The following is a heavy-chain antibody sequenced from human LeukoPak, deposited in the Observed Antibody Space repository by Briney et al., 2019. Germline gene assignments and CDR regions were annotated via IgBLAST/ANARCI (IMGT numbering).Heavy chain of an antibody. CDR3: ASGIWNYRTIADY. CDR2: INHSGST. CDR1: GGSFNNYY. Sequence: PSETLSLTCAVYGGSFNNYYWTWIRQSPGKGLEWIGEINHSGSTKYNPSLKSRVTISVDTSKSQFSLKLNSLTAADTAVYYCASGIWNYRTIADYWGQGTLVTVSS. D-gene: IGHD1-7*01. J-gene: IGHJ4*02. V-gene: IGHV4-34*01.